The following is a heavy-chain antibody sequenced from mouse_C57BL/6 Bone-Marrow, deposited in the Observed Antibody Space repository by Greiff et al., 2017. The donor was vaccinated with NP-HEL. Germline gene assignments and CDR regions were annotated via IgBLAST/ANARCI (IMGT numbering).Heavy chain of an antibody. Sequence: EVKVEESGGGLVQPGGSMKLSCVASGFTFSNYWMNWVRQSPEKGLEWVAQIRLKSDNYATHYAESVKGRFTISRDDSKSSVYLQMNNLRAEDTGIYYCTDKGSSSGVWGTGTTVTVSS. CDR1: GFTFSNYW. J-gene: IGHJ1*03. CDR2: IRLKSDNYAT. D-gene: IGHD1-1*01. CDR3: TDKGSSSGV. V-gene: IGHV6-3*01.